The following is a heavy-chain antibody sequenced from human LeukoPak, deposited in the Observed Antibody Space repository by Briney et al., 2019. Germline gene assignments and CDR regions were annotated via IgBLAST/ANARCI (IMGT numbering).Heavy chain of an antibody. V-gene: IGHV3-48*01. J-gene: IGHJ4*02. D-gene: IGHD1-14*01. Sequence: PGGSLRLSCAASGFTFSSYEMNWVRQAPGKGLEWVSYISASNSFIYYADSVKGRFTISRDNAENSLYLQLNSVRAEDTAVYYCATQPDLDFWGQGTLVIVSS. CDR1: GFTFSSYE. CDR2: ISASNSFI. CDR3: ATQPDLDF.